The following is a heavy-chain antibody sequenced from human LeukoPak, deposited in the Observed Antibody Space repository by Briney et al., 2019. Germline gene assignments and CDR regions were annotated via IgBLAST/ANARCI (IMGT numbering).Heavy chain of an antibody. CDR3: ARDGYSGSDAL. D-gene: IGHD5-12*01. CDR2: IYYSGST. CDR1: GGSISSSSYY. J-gene: IGHJ4*02. V-gene: IGHV4-39*07. Sequence: SETLSLTCTVSGGSISSSSYYWGWIRQPPGKGLEWIGSIYYSGSTYYNPSLKSRVTISVDTSKNQFSLKLSSATAADTAVYYCARDGYSGSDALWGQGTLVTVSS.